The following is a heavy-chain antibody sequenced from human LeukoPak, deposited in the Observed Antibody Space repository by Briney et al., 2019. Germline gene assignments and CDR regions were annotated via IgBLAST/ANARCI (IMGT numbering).Heavy chain of an antibody. J-gene: IGHJ4*02. CDR1: GGSFSGYY. V-gene: IGHV4-34*01. CDR3: ARGRLPFDY. CDR2: INHSGST. D-gene: IGHD5-18*01. Sequence: SETLSLTCAVYGGSFSGYYWSWIRQPPGKGLEWIGEINHSGSTNYNPSLKSRVTISVDTSKNQFSLKLSSVTAADTAVYYCARGRLPFDYWGQGTLVTVSS.